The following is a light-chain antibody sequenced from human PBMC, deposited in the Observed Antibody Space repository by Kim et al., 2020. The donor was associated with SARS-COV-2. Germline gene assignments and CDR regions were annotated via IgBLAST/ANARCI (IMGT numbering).Light chain of an antibody. CDR3: LLSYSGARV. CDR1: TGPVTSGHY. J-gene: IGLJ2*01. V-gene: IGLV7-46*01. CDR2: DTN. Sequence: PGETVTLTCGSNTGPVTSGHYPYWFQQKPGQAPRTLFYDTNNRHSWTPARFSGSLLGGKAALTLSGAQPEDEAEYYCLLSYSGARVFGGGTQLTVL.